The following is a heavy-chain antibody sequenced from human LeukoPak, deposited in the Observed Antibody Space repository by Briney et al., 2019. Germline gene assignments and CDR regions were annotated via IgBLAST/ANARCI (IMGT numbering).Heavy chain of an antibody. CDR3: ARASSIGYSYGKDFDH. V-gene: IGHV4-34*01. D-gene: IGHD5-18*01. J-gene: IGHJ4*02. Sequence: PSETLSLTCAVYGGSFSGYYWSWIRQPPGKGLEWTGEINHSGSTNYNPSLKSRVTISVDTSKNQFSLKLSSVTAADTAVYYCARASSIGYSYGKDFDHWGQGTLVTVSS. CDR2: INHSGST. CDR1: GGSFSGYY.